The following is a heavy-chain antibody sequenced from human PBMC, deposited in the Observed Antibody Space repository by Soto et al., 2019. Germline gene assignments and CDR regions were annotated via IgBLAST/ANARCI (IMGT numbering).Heavy chain of an antibody. V-gene: IGHV1-18*04. CDR1: GYTFISYC. Sequence: QVQLVQSGAEVKKPGDSVKVSCKASGYTFISYCISWVRQAPGQGLEGVGWMSAGTGKADYAQIFQDRVTMTTDTSTSTAYMELRSLRSDDTAVYYCARDQRYYGSGYYYSDSWGQGTLVTVSS. J-gene: IGHJ1*01. CDR2: MSAGTGKA. CDR3: ARDQRYYGSGYYYSDS. D-gene: IGHD3-10*01.